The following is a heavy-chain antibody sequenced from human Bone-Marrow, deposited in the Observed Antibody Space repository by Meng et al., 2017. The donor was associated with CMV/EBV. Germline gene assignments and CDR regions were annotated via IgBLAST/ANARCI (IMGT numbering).Heavy chain of an antibody. CDR3: ARDRGSSWVNDFDY. V-gene: IGHV3-33*01. D-gene: IGHD6-13*01. CDR1: GVIFSSYD. CDR2: IWYDGSKK. J-gene: IGHJ4*02. Sequence: SGVIFSSYDMHWVRQAPGKGLEWVAVIWYDGSKKYYADSVKGRFTSSRDNSKNTLYLQMNSLTAEDTAVFYCARDRGSSWVNDFDYWGQGTLVTVSS.